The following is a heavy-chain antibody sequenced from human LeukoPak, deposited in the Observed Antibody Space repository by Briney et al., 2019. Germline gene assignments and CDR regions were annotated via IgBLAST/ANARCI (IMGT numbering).Heavy chain of an antibody. CDR1: GFTFSSYG. J-gene: IGHJ4*02. D-gene: IGHD3-22*01. CDR3: AKGGYYDSSGRPINY. Sequence: GGSLRLSCAASGFTFSSYGMHWVRQAPGKGLEWVAVISYDGSNKYYADSVKGRFTISRDNSKNTLYLQMNSLRAEDTAVYYCAKGGYYDSSGRPINYWGQGTLVTVSS. CDR2: ISYDGSNK. V-gene: IGHV3-30*18.